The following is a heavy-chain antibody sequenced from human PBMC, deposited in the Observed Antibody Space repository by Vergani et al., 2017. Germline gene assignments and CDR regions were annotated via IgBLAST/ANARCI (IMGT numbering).Heavy chain of an antibody. D-gene: IGHD5-24*01. J-gene: IGHJ4*02. Sequence: EVQLVESGGGLVQPGGSLRLSCSASGFTFSSYAMHWVRQAPGKGLEYVSAISSNGGSTYYADSVRGRFTIARDNSKNTLYLQMSSLRAEDTAVYYCVKDSPDGWLEEIDYWGQGTLVTVSS. CDR3: VKDSPDGWLEEIDY. CDR2: ISSNGGST. V-gene: IGHV3-64D*06. CDR1: GFTFSSYA.